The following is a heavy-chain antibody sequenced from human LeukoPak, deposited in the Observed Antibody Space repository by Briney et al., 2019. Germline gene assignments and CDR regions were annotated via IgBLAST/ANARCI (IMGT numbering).Heavy chain of an antibody. CDR1: GYTFTSYY. V-gene: IGHV1-46*01. CDR3: ARDSHDTSGYPGY. D-gene: IGHD3-22*01. J-gene: IGHJ4*02. CDR2: INPSGGST. Sequence: ASVKVSCKXSGYTFTSYYMHWVRQAPGQGLEGMGIINPSGGSTSYAPKFQGRVTMTRDTSTSTVYMDLSSLRSEDTAVYYCARDSHDTSGYPGYWGQGTLVTVSS.